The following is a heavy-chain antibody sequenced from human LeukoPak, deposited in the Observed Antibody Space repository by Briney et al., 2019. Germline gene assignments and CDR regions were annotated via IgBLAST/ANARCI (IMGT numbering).Heavy chain of an antibody. CDR1: GGSFSGYY. Sequence: SETLSLTCAVYGGSFSGYYWSWIRQPPGKGLEWIGELILGERPNYNPSLKSRVTISVDTSKNQFSLKLSSVTAADTAVYYCARGRGTYYDFWSGYSRLNYFDYWGQGTLVTVSS. CDR2: LILGERP. D-gene: IGHD3-3*01. CDR3: ARGRGTYYDFWSGYSRLNYFDY. V-gene: IGHV4-34*01. J-gene: IGHJ4*02.